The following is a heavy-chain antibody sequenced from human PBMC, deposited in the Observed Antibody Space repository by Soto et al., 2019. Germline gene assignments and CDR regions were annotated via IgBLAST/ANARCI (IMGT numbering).Heavy chain of an antibody. CDR2: ISYDGSNK. D-gene: IGHD1-1*01. V-gene: IGHV3-30*18. J-gene: IGHJ4*02. CDR1: GFTFSSYG. CDR3: AKWQSEQSLDY. Sequence: GGSLRLSCAASGFTFSSYGMHWVRQAPGKGLEWVAVISYDGSNKYYADSVKGRFTISRDNSKNTLYLQMNSLRVEDTAVYYCAKWQSEQSLDYWGQGTLVTVSS.